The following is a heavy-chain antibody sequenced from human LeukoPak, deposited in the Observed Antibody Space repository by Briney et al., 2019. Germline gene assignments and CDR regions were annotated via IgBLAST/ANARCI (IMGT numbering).Heavy chain of an antibody. V-gene: IGHV4-59*01. D-gene: IGHD1-26*01. CDR3: ARRGSGSYSSYYYYYMDV. J-gene: IGHJ6*03. Sequence: SETLSLTCAVYGGSFSGYYWSWIRQPPGKGLEWIGYIYYSGSTNYNPSLKSRVTISVDTSKNQFSLKLSSVTAADTAVYYCARRGSGSYSSYYYYYMDVWGKGTTVTISS. CDR2: IYYSGST. CDR1: GGSFSGYY.